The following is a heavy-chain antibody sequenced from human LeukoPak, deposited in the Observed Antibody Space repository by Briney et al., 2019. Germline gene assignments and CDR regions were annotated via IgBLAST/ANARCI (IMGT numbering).Heavy chain of an antibody. V-gene: IGHV4-39*07. D-gene: IGHD6-13*01. CDR2: IYYSGST. CDR1: GGSISSSSYY. J-gene: IGHJ4*02. Sequence: SETLSLTCTVSGGSISSSSYYWGWIRQPPGKGLEWIGSIYYSGSTYYNPSLKSRVTISVDTSKNQFSLKLSSVTAADTAVYYCARSLAAAGSVHFDYWGQETLVTVSS. CDR3: ARSLAAAGSVHFDY.